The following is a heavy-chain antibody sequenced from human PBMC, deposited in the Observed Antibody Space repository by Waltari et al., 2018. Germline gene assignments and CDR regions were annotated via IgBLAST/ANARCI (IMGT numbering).Heavy chain of an antibody. D-gene: IGHD4-17*01. Sequence: QVQLQESGPGLVKPSETLSLTCTVSGGSISSYYWSCIRQPPGKGLEWIGYIYYSGSTNYNPSLKSRVTISVDTSKNQFSLKLSSVTAADTAVYYCARHGDDYDYFDYWGQGTLVTVSS. CDR2: IYYSGST. CDR1: GGSISSYY. CDR3: ARHGDDYDYFDY. J-gene: IGHJ4*02. V-gene: IGHV4-59*08.